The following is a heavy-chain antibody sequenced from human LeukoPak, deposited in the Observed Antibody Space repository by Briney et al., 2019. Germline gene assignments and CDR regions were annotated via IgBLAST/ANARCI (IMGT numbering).Heavy chain of an antibody. Sequence: PGGSLRLSCAASGFTFSGSAMHWVRRASGKGLEWVGRIRSKANSYSTAYAASVKGRFAISRDDSKNTAYLQMNSLKTEDTAVYYCTRSYSGSYSLRYYYYMDVWGKGTTVTVSS. D-gene: IGHD1-26*01. V-gene: IGHV3-73*01. CDR2: IRSKANSYST. CDR3: TRSYSGSYSLRYYYYMDV. CDR1: GFTFSGSA. J-gene: IGHJ6*03.